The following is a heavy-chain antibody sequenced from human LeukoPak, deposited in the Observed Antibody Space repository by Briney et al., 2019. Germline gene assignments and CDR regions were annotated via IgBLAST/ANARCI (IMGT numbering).Heavy chain of an antibody. V-gene: IGHV3-7*01. D-gene: IGHD3-3*01. CDR2: IKQDGSEK. Sequence: GGSLRLSCAATGFTFSSYWMSWVRQAPGKGLEWVANIKQDGSEKYYVDSVKGRFTISRDNAKNSLYLQMNSLRAEDTAVYYCAIDFWSGYAFDIWGQGTMVTVSS. J-gene: IGHJ3*02. CDR3: AIDFWSGYAFDI. CDR1: GFTFSSYW.